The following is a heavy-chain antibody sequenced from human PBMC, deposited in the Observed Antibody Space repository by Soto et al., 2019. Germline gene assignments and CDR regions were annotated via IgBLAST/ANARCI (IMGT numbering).Heavy chain of an antibody. CDR2: ISESGGST. Sequence: LRLSCAASGFSFSDYAMSWVRQAPGKGLEWVSVISESGGSTHYADSVRGRFTVSRDNSKNSLSLRMNSLRDDDTAVYFCAKRSPYSSGWYSPIFDYWGQGALVTVSS. CDR1: GFSFSDYA. D-gene: IGHD6-13*01. V-gene: IGHV3-23*01. J-gene: IGHJ4*02. CDR3: AKRSPYSSGWYSPIFDY.